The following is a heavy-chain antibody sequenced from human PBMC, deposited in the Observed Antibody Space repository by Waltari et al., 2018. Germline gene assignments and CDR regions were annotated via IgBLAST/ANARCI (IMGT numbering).Heavy chain of an antibody. V-gene: IGHV4-38-2*01. CDR2: IYHSGRT. D-gene: IGHD6-19*01. CDR1: GYSISSGYY. CDR3: ARGRRWYSSGWYAFDI. J-gene: IGHJ3*02. Sequence: QVQLQESGPGLVKPSETLSLTCAVSGYSISSGYYWGWIRQPPGKGLEWIGSIYHSGRTYYNQALKSRGTISVDKSKNQFSLKLSAVTAADTAVYYCARGRRWYSSGWYAFDIWGQGTMVTVSS.